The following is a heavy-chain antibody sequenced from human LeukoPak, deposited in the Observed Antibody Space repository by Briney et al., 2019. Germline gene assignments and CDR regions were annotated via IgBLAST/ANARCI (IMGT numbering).Heavy chain of an antibody. CDR3: ARGGTN. J-gene: IGHJ4*02. Sequence: PGGSLRLSCVGSGFTFRSHAMSWFRQAPEKGLEFVSGIYENGGTTYYADSVKGRFTISRDNSKNTLYLQMNSLRAEDTAVYYCARGGTNWGQGTLVTVSS. CDR2: IYENGGTT. CDR1: GFTFRSHA. V-gene: IGHV3-23*01.